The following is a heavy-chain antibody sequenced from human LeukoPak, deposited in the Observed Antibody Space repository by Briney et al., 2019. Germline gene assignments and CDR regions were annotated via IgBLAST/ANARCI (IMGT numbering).Heavy chain of an antibody. J-gene: IGHJ4*02. CDR2: ISSSGSTI. D-gene: IGHD3-16*02. V-gene: IGHV3-11*01. Sequence: GGSLRLSCAASGFTFSDYYMSWIRQAPGKGLEWVSYISSSGSTIYYADSVKGRFTISRDNAKNSPYLQMNSLRAEDTAVYYCARGSYVWGSYPRGAYYWGQGTLVAVSS. CDR1: GFTFSDYY. CDR3: ARGSYVWGSYPRGAYY.